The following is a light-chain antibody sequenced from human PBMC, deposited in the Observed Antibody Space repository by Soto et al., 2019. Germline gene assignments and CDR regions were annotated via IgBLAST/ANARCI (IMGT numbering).Light chain of an antibody. CDR2: EAT. J-gene: IGLJ3*02. CDR1: SSDIGTYNL. Sequence: QSALTQPASVSGSPGQSITISCTGTSSDIGTYNLVSWYQHHPGNAPKLMIYEATKRPSGVSSRFSGSKSGNTASLTISGLQTEDEADYYCCSYAGGSTLVFGGGNKLTVL. V-gene: IGLV2-23*01. CDR3: CSYAGGSTLV.